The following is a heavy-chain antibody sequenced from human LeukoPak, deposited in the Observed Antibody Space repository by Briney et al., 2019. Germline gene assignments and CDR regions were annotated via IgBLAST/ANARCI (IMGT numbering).Heavy chain of an antibody. J-gene: IGHJ3*02. CDR3: ARDRDSSESTGDAFDI. CDR2: ISSSSSYI. V-gene: IGHV3-21*01. CDR1: GFTLSSNY. Sequence: GGSLRLSCAASGFTLSSNYMSWVGQAPGKGVEGVSCISSSSSYIFSADSLKGRFTISSDNPKNSLYLHMTSLRAEATAVYYCARDRDSSESTGDAFDIWGQGTMLTASS. D-gene: IGHD3-22*01.